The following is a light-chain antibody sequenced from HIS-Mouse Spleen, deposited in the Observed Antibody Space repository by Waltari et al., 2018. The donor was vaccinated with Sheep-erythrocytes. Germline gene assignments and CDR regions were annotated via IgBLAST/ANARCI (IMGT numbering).Light chain of an antibody. CDR1: SSDVGGYNY. Sequence: QSALTQPPSASWSPGQSVTISCTGTSSDVGGYNYVSWYQQHPGKAPKLMIYEVSKRPSGVPDRFSGSNSGNTATLTISGTQAMDEADYYCQAWDSSTYVFGTGTKVTVL. CDR2: EVS. J-gene: IGLJ1*01. CDR3: QAWDSSTYV. V-gene: IGLV2-8*01.